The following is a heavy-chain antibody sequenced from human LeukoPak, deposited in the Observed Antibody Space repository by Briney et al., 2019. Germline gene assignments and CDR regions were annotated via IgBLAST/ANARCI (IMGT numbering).Heavy chain of an antibody. CDR2: MNPNSGNT. CDR3: ARLHNWNGGYYYGMDV. CDR1: GYTFTIYD. J-gene: IGHJ6*02. D-gene: IGHD1-20*01. Sequence: ASVTLSFTASGYTFTIYDINWVRLPPGPGLGWMGWMNPNSGNTGYAQKFQGRVTMTRNTSISTAYMELSSLRSEDTAVYYCARLHNWNGGYYYGMDVWGQGTTVTVSS. V-gene: IGHV1-8*01.